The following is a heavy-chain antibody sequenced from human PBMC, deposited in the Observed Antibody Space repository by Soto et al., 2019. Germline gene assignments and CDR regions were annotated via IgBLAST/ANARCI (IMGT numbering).Heavy chain of an antibody. CDR1: GFTFSYYN. D-gene: IGHD2-15*01. Sequence: VPLVESGGGLVKPGGSLRLSCADSGFTFSYYNMNWVRQAPGKGLEWVSFISTNSSYIYYADSVKGRFTISRDNAKNSLYLQMNSLRAEDAAVYYCARDQGSGFFDYWGQGTLVTVSS. CDR2: ISTNSSYI. J-gene: IGHJ4*02. CDR3: ARDQGSGFFDY. V-gene: IGHV3-21*06.